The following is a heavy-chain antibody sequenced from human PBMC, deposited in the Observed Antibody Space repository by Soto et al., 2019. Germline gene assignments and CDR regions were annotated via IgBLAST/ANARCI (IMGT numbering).Heavy chain of an antibody. CDR3: ASGLFLVFGSRACYVMSF. CDR1: GGTNTNTA. D-gene: IGHD2-2*01. V-gene: IGHV1-69*13. Sequence: SSVKVSCKDSGGTNTNTAFRWVRQAPGQGLEWVGGIIPVFGIVKYAQILEGRVTITADESTNTAYMELSSLRYEDRAVYLSASGLFLVFGSRACYVMSFCGQAT. CDR2: IIPVFGIV. J-gene: IGHJ6*02.